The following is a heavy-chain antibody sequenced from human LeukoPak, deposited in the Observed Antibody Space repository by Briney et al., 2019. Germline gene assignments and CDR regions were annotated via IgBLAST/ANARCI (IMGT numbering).Heavy chain of an antibody. CDR3: ARPQQLALGWFDP. J-gene: IGHJ5*02. CDR2: IYHSGST. Sequence: PSQTLSLTCTVSGGSISSGGYYWSWIRQPPGKGLEWIGYIYHSGSTYYNPSLKSRVTISVDRSKNQFSLKLSSVTAADAAVYYCARPQQLALGWFDPWGQGTLVTVSS. D-gene: IGHD6-13*01. V-gene: IGHV4-30-2*01. CDR1: GGSISSGGYY.